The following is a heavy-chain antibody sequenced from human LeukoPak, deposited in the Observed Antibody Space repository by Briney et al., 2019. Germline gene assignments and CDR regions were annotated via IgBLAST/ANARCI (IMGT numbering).Heavy chain of an antibody. CDR2: INHSGST. D-gene: IGHD5-18*01. V-gene: IGHV4-34*01. Sequence: SETLSLTCAVYGGSFSGYYWSWIRQPPGKGLEWIGEINHSGSTNYNPSLKSRVTISVDTSKNQFSLKLSSVTAADTAVYYCARASRGYSYGPPLDWGQGTLVTVSS. CDR1: GGSFSGYY. J-gene: IGHJ4*02. CDR3: ARASRGYSYGPPLD.